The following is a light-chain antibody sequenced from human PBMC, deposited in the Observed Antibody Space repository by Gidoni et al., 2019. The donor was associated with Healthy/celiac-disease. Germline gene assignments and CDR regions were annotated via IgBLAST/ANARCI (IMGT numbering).Light chain of an antibody. Sequence: DIQMTPSPSSLSASVGDRVTITCQASQDISNYLNWYQQKPGKAPKLLIYDAPTLETGVPSRFSGSGSGTDFTFTISSLQPEDIATYYWQQYDNLPLTFGGGTKVEIK. CDR2: DAP. CDR3: QQYDNLPLT. V-gene: IGKV1-33*01. CDR1: QDISNY. J-gene: IGKJ4*01.